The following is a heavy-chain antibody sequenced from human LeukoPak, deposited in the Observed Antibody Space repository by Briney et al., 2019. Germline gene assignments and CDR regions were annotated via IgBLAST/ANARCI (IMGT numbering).Heavy chain of an antibody. V-gene: IGHV3-74*01. Sequence: PGGSLRLSCAASGFTFSYYWMHWVRQAPGKGLVWVSRINSDGKSTDYADSVKGRFTISRDNAKSTLNLQMNSLRAEDTAVYYCVRDSEYQHPFDSWGQGTLVTVSS. CDR2: INSDGKST. J-gene: IGHJ4*02. CDR3: VRDSEYQHPFDS. CDR1: GFTFSYYW. D-gene: IGHD2-2*01.